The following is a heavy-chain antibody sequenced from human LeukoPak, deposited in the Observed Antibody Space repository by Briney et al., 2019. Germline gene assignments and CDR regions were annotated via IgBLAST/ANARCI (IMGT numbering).Heavy chain of an antibody. CDR1: GFTVSSNY. CDR2: IYSGGST. V-gene: IGHV3-53*01. CDR3: AKDGMDYNWIRLGY. Sequence: GGSLRLSCAASGFTVSSNYMSWVRQAPGKGLEWVSVIYSGGSTYYADSVKGRFTISRDNSKNTLYLQMNSLRAEDTAVYYCAKDGMDYNWIRLGYWGQGTLVTVSS. J-gene: IGHJ4*02. D-gene: IGHD1-20*01.